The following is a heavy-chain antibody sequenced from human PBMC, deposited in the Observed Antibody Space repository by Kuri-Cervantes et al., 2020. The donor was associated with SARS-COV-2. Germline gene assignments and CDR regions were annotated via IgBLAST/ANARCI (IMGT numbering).Heavy chain of an antibody. D-gene: IGHD7-27*01. CDR3: ARGNWGNAFDV. CDR1: GYTFTSYD. J-gene: IGHJ3*01. CDR2: MNPNSGNT. V-gene: IGHV1-8*02. Sequence: ASVKVSCKASGYTFTSYDMNWVRQATGQGLEWMGWMNPNSGNTGYAQKFQGSVTMTRNISISTAHMELSSLRSEDTAVYYCARGNWGNAFDVWGQGTMVTVSS.